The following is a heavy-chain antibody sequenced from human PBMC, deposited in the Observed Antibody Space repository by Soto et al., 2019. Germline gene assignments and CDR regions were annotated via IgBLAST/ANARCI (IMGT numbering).Heavy chain of an antibody. V-gene: IGHV1-18*01. D-gene: IGHD2-21*01. Sequence: ASVKVSCKASGYTFTSYGISWVRQAPGQGLEWMGWISAYNGNTNYAQKLQGRVTMTTDTSTSTAYMELRSLRSDDTAVYYCARYEISAISGDCGGDCYSAFDIWGQGTMVTVSS. J-gene: IGHJ3*02. CDR3: ARYEISAISGDCGGDCYSAFDI. CDR1: GYTFTSYG. CDR2: ISAYNGNT.